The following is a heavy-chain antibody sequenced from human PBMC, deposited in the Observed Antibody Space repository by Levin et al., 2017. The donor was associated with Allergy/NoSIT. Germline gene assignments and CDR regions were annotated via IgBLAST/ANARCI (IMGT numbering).Heavy chain of an antibody. CDR2: ISHSGST. V-gene: IGHV4-30-4*01. CDR1: GGSVSSGDCR. Sequence: PSETLSLTCTVSGGSVSSGDCRWTWIRQPPGKGLEWIGSISHSGSTYYNPSLKSRISISVDASKNQFSLKLSSVTASDTAVYYCARDYYDSSGSYFRTFDYWGQGSLVTVSS. D-gene: IGHD3-22*01. CDR3: ARDYYDSSGSYFRTFDY. J-gene: IGHJ4*02.